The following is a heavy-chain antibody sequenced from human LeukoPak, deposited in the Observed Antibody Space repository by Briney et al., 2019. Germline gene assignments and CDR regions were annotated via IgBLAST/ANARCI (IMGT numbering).Heavy chain of an antibody. CDR1: GFTFSSYA. CDR2: ISGSGSST. CDR3: LGYCSGGNCYSGGY. Sequence: GGSLRLSCAASGFTFSSYAMNWVRQAPGKGPECVSGISGSGSSTYYTDSVKGRFTISRDNSKNTQSLQMNSLRAEDTAVYYCLGYCSGGNCYSGGYWGQGTLVTVSS. V-gene: IGHV3-23*01. D-gene: IGHD2-15*01. J-gene: IGHJ4*02.